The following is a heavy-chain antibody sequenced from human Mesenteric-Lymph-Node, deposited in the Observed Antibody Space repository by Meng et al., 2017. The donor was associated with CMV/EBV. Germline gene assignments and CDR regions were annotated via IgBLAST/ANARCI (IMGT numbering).Heavy chain of an antibody. V-gene: IGHV3-23*01. J-gene: IGHJ6*02. CDR1: GFTFSNFA. CDR2: ITGNSDTT. Sequence: SCAASGFTFSNFAMSWVRQAPGKGLEWVSSITGNSDTTYYADSVKGRFTISRDNFKNTLYLQVNSLRAEDTAVYYCARGEDYCTSTTCYLYYYYGMDVWGQGTTVTVSS. CDR3: ARGEDYCTSTTCYLYYYYGMDV. D-gene: IGHD2-2*01.